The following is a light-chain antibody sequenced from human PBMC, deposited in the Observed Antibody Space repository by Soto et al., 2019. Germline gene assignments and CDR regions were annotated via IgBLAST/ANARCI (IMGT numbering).Light chain of an antibody. CDR1: SSDVGGYNY. Sequence: QSALTQPPSASGSPGQSVTISCTGTSSDVGGYNYVSWYQQYPGKAPKLMIYELSKRPSGVPDRFSGSRSGNTASLTVSGLQAEDEANYYCSSYAGSHNVLFGGGTKVTVL. V-gene: IGLV2-8*01. CDR2: ELS. CDR3: SSYAGSHNVL. J-gene: IGLJ2*01.